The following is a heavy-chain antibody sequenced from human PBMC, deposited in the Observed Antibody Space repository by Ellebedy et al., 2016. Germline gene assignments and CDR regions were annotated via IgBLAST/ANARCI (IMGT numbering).Heavy chain of an antibody. CDR2: ISGSGGST. Sequence: GESLKISXAASGFTFSSYAMSWVRQAPGKGLEWVSAISGSGGSTYYADSVKGRFTISRDNAKNSLYLQMNSLRDEDTAVYYCARGDYASGTYYGPDYWGQGTLVTVSS. D-gene: IGHD3-22*01. J-gene: IGHJ4*02. V-gene: IGHV3-23*01. CDR3: ARGDYASGTYYGPDY. CDR1: GFTFSSYA.